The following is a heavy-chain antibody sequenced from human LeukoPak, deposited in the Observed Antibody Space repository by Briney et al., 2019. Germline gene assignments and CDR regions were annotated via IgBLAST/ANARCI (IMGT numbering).Heavy chain of an antibody. Sequence: GGSLRLSCAASGITFSNAWMTWVRQAPGKGLEWVGRIYRSSNGETTDYGAPVKGRFTMPRDDSKNTLYLQMNSLKNEDTAVYYCTTYSSGSCPFWGQGTLVTVSS. CDR2: IYRSSNGETT. D-gene: IGHD6-19*01. CDR3: TTYSSGSCPF. J-gene: IGHJ4*02. V-gene: IGHV3-15*01. CDR1: GITFSNAW.